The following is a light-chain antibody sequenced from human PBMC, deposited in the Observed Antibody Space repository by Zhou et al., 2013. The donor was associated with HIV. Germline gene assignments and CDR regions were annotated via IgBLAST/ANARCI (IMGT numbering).Light chain of an antibody. V-gene: IGKV1-33*01. CDR1: QNLRNS. Sequence: DIHLTQPPSSLSASVGDRVTITCQASQNLRNSLNWYQQRPGQAPKLLISDAFNLATGVPSRFSGSGSGTEFTVTISSLQPEDIATYYCEQSQKFWTFGQGTKVEIK. CDR3: EQSQKFWT. J-gene: IGKJ1*01. CDR2: DAF.